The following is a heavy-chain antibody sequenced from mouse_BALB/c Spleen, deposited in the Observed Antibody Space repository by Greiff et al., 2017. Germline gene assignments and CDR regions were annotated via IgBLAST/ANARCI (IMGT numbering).Heavy chain of an antibody. CDR1: GFTFSNYW. V-gene: IGHV6-6*02. J-gene: IGHJ3*01. CDR3: TPHYYGSSAWFAY. D-gene: IGHD1-1*01. Sequence: EVQLVESGGGLVQPGGSMKLSCVASGFTFSNYWMNWVRQSPEKGLEWVAEIRLKSNNYATHYAESVKGRFTISRDDSKSSVYLQMNNLRAEDTGIYYCTPHYYGSSAWFAYWGQGTLVTVSA. CDR2: IRLKSNNYAT.